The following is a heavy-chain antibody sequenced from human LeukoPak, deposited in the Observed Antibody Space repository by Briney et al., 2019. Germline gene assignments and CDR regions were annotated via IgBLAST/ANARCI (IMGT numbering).Heavy chain of an antibody. CDR1: GFTFSSYW. J-gene: IGHJ4*02. CDR2: IKQDGSEK. V-gene: IGHV3-7*01. D-gene: IGHD3-10*01. Sequence: PGGSLRLSCAASGFTFSSYWMSWVRQAPGKGLEWVANIKQDGSEKYYVDSVKGRFTISRDNAKNSLYLQMNSLRAEDTAVYYCARDFPDPGVRGVAHRVYWGQGTLVTVSP. CDR3: ARDFPDPGVRGVAHRVY.